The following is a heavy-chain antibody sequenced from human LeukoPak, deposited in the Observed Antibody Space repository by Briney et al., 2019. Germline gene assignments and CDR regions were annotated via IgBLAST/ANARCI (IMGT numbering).Heavy chain of an antibody. V-gene: IGHV3-21*01. Sequence: GGSLRLSCAASGFTFSSYSMNWVRQAPGKGLEWVSSISSSSSYIYYADSVKGRFTISRDNAKNSLYLQMNSLRAEDTAVYYCARDWVGDCSGGSCYYFDYWGQGTLVTASS. D-gene: IGHD2-15*01. J-gene: IGHJ4*02. CDR2: ISSSSSYI. CDR1: GFTFSSYS. CDR3: ARDWVGDCSGGSCYYFDY.